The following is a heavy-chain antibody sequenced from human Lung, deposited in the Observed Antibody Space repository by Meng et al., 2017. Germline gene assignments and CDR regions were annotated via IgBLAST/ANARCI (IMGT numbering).Heavy chain of an antibody. CDR3: TWDDKAVSDY. CDR2: IKSNTDGGTT. V-gene: IGHV3-15*01. D-gene: IGHD3-9*01. J-gene: IGHJ4*02. CDR1: GFYFSNAW. Sequence: VQLGVSGGELVKPGGSLRLSCAASGFYFSNAWMSWVRQAPGKGLEWVGRIKSNTDGGTTEYAAPVTGRFTISRDDSKSTLNLHLSGLRTDDTGVYYCTWDDKAVSDYWGQGTLVTVSS.